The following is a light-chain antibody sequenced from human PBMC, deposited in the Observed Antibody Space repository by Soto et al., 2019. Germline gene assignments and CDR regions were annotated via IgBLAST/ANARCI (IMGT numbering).Light chain of an antibody. CDR3: QKYGSSGT. CDR2: GAS. J-gene: IGKJ1*01. V-gene: IGKV3-20*01. Sequence: IVLTQSAGTLSLSPGETATLSCRASQSVSNNYLAWYQQKPGQAPRLLIYGASNRATGIPDRLSGSGSGTDFTLTISRLEPEDFAVYYCQKYGSSGTFGQGTKVDIK. CDR1: QSVSNNY.